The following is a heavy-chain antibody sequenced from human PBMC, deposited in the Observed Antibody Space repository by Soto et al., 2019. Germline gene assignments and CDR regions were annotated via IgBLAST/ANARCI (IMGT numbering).Heavy chain of an antibody. V-gene: IGHV4-59*08. Sequence: QVQLQESGPGLVKPSETLSLTCTVSGGSISKNYWSWIRQPPGKGLEWIGYIYNSGSTNYNPSLNSRVTIAIDTSKNQFSLHLRSGTAADTAVYYCARHDSGFDYYFDHWGQGTLVTVSS. D-gene: IGHD6-19*01. CDR3: ARHDSGFDYYFDH. CDR2: IYNSGST. J-gene: IGHJ4*02. CDR1: GGSISKNY.